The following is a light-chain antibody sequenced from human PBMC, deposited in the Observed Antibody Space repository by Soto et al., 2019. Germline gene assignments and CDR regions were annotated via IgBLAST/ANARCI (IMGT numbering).Light chain of an antibody. V-gene: IGKV1-5*01. J-gene: IGKJ1*01. CDR2: DAS. CDR1: QSISSW. CDR3: QQYNSYQWT. Sequence: DIQMTQSRSTLSASVGDRVTITCRASQSISSWLAWYQQKPGKAPKLLIYDASSLESGVPSRFSGSGSGTEFTLTISSLQPDDFATYYCQQYNSYQWTFGQGTKV.